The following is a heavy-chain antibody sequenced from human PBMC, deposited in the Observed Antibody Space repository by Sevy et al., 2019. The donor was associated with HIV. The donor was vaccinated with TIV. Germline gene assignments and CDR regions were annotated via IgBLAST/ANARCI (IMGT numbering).Heavy chain of an antibody. CDR3: TTASNQPYYYDSSGYYYPFDY. J-gene: IGHJ4*02. V-gene: IGHV3-15*01. Sequence: GESLKISCAASGFTFSNAWMSWVRQAPGKGLEWVGRIKSKTDGGTTDYAAPGKGRFPISRDDSKNTRYLQMNSLKTEDTAVYYCTTASNQPYYYDSSGYYYPFDYWGQGTLVTVSS. CDR1: GFTFSNAW. D-gene: IGHD3-22*01. CDR2: IKSKTDGGTT.